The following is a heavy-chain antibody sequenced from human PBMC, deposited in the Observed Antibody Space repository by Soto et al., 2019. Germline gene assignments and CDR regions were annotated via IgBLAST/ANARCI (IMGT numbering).Heavy chain of an antibody. CDR1: GGSISSSSYY. J-gene: IGHJ6*02. D-gene: IGHD1-26*01. CDR3: ARQVWELGYYYYGMDV. V-gene: IGHV4-39*01. CDR2: IYYSGST. Sequence: SETLSLTCTVSGGSISSSSYYWGWIRQPPGKGLEWIGSIYYSGSTYYNPSLKSRVTISVDTSKNQFSLKLSSVTAADTAVYYCARQVWELGYYYYGMDVWGQGTTVTVSS.